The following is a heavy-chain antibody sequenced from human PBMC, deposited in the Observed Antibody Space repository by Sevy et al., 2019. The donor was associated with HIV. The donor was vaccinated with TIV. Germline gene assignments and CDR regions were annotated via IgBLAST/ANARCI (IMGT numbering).Heavy chain of an antibody. V-gene: IGHV3-7*03. CDR1: GFTFSSYW. CDR2: IKQDGSEK. CDR3: ARDNALVGHDY. J-gene: IGHJ4*02. Sequence: GGSLRLSCAASGFTFSSYWMSWVRQAPGKGLEWVANIKQDGSEKYYVDSVKGRFTISSDNAKNSLYLQMNSLTAEDTAVYYCARDNALVGHDYWGQGTLVTVSS. D-gene: IGHD2-8*02.